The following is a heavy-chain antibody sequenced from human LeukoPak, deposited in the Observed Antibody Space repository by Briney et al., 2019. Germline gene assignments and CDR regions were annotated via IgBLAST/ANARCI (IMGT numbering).Heavy chain of an antibody. Sequence: PSETLSFTCTVSGGSISSSYSYWGWIRQPPGKGLEWIGNIYYSGSTYYSPSLTSRVTVSVDTSENQFSLKLSSVTAADTAVYYCARDGDSSGWTRSDYWGQGTLVTVSS. V-gene: IGHV4-39*07. D-gene: IGHD6-19*01. J-gene: IGHJ4*02. CDR2: IYYSGST. CDR1: GGSISSSYSY. CDR3: ARDGDSSGWTRSDY.